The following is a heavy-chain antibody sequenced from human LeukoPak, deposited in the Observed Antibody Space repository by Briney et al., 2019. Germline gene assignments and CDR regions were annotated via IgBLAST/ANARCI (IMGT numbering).Heavy chain of an antibody. V-gene: IGHV3-21*01. CDR3: ARDRGYYYDSSLDY. J-gene: IGHJ4*02. CDR2: ISSSSSYI. Sequence: PGGSLRLSCAASGFTFSSYSMNWVRQAPGKGLEWVSSISSSSSYIYYADSVKGRFTISRDNAKNSLYLQMHSLRAEDTAVYYCARDRGYYYDSSLDYWGQGTLVTVSA. CDR1: GFTFSSYS. D-gene: IGHD3-22*01.